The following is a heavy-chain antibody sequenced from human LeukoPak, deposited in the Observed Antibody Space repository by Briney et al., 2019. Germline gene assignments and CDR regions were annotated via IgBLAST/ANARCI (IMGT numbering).Heavy chain of an antibody. CDR1: GGSISNYY. CDR2: ISNSGST. D-gene: IGHD3-9*01. Sequence: SETLSLTCTVSGGSISNYYWSWIRQTPGKGLEWIGYISNSGSTNYNPSLKTRVTISLDTSKNQFSLKLSSVTAADTAVFYCARDTYDTLTGYFLFDYWGQGTLVTVSS. CDR3: ARDTYDTLTGYFLFDY. V-gene: IGHV4-59*01. J-gene: IGHJ4*02.